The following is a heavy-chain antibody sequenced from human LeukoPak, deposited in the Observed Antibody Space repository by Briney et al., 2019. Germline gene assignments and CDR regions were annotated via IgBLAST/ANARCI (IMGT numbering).Heavy chain of an antibody. V-gene: IGHV4-39*01. D-gene: IGHD1-1*01. CDR2: IYYTGRT. CDR1: GGSISSGTYY. CDR3: AQSLGSGNWIGNWFDP. J-gene: IGHJ5*02. Sequence: PSQTLSLTRTVSGGSISSGTYYWGWLRQPPGKGLEWTGTIYYTGRTYYNPSLESRLTISVDTSKNQFSLKLTSVTAADTAIYYCAQSLGSGNWIGNWFDPWRQGTLVTVSS.